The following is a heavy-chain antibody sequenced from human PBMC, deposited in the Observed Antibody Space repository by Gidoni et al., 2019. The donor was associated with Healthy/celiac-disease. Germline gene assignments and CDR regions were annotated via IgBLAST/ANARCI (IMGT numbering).Heavy chain of an antibody. CDR2: INAVNGNT. Sequence: QVQLVQSGAEVKKPGASVKVSCKASGYTFTSYAMHWVRQAPGQRLEWMGWINAVNGNTKYSQKVQGRVTITRDTSASTAYMELSSLRSEDTAVYYCAREGITMVRGVIMGWFDPWGQGTLVTVSS. J-gene: IGHJ5*02. D-gene: IGHD3-10*01. V-gene: IGHV1-3*01. CDR1: GYTFTSYA. CDR3: AREGITMVRGVIMGWFDP.